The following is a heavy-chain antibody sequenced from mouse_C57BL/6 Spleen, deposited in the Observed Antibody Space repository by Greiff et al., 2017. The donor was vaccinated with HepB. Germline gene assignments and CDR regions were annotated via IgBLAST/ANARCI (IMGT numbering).Heavy chain of an antibody. D-gene: IGHD1-1*01. J-gene: IGHJ3*01. V-gene: IGHV1-69*01. CDR1: GYTFTSYW. CDR2: IDPSDSYT. CDR3: ARRGDYGSSPAWFAY. Sequence: QVQLQQSGAELVMPGASVKLSCKASGYTFTSYWMHWVKQRPGQGLEWIGEIDPSDSYTNYNQKFKGKSTLTVDKSSSTAYMQLSSLTSEDSAVYYCARRGDYGSSPAWFAYWGQGTLVTVSA.